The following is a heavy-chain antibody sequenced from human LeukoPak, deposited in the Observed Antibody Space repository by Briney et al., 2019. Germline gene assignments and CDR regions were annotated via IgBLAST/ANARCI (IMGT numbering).Heavy chain of an antibody. CDR1: GGSISSGSYH. Sequence: SETLSLTCTVSGGSISSGSYHWGWIRQPPGKGLEWIGSISDSGSTYYNPSLKSRVTISVDTSKNPFFLKLSSVAAADTAVYYCAGRGGQWLVFVDYWGQGTLVTVSS. V-gene: IGHV4-39*01. CDR3: AGRGGQWLVFVDY. CDR2: ISDSGST. D-gene: IGHD6-19*01. J-gene: IGHJ4*02.